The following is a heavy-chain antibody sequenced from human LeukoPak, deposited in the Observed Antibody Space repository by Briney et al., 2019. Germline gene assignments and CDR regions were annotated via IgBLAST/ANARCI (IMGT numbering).Heavy chain of an antibody. Sequence: PSETLSLTCTVSGGSISSYYWNWIRQPPGKGLEWIGYISYSGSTKYNPSLKSRVTISVDTSRNQFSLKLSSVTAADTAVYYCARLSSPQLWSHPFDYWGQGTLVTVSS. CDR2: ISYSGST. D-gene: IGHD5-18*01. CDR1: GGSISSYY. CDR3: ARLSSPQLWSHPFDY. V-gene: IGHV4-59*12. J-gene: IGHJ4*02.